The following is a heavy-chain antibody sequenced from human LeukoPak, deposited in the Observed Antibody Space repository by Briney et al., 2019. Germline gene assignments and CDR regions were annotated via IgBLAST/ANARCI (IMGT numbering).Heavy chain of an antibody. CDR3: ARAGTFYDSSGYYYV. CDR2: IYYSGST. CDR1: GGSISSYY. J-gene: IGHJ4*02. D-gene: IGHD3-22*01. Sequence: PSETLSLTCTVSGGSISSYYWSWIRQPPGKGLEWIGYIYYSGSTNYTPSLKSRVTISVDTSKNQFSLKLSSVTAADTAVYYCARAGTFYDSSGYYYVWGQGTLVTVSS. V-gene: IGHV4-59*01.